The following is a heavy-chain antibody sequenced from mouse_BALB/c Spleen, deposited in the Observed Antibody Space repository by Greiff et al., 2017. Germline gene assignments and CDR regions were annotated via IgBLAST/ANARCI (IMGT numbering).Heavy chain of an antibody. Sequence: QVQLQQSGAELVTPGASVKLSCTASGYTFTEYIIHWVKQRSGQGLEWIGWFYPGSGSIKYNENFKDKATLTADRSSSKVYMVLSRLTSEDSAVYDSARYEGKRPPAGYDMDYWGQGTSVTVSS. CDR2: FYPGSGSI. CDR1: GYTFTEYI. CDR3: ARYEGKRPPAGYDMDY. J-gene: IGHJ4*01. V-gene: IGHV1-62-2*01.